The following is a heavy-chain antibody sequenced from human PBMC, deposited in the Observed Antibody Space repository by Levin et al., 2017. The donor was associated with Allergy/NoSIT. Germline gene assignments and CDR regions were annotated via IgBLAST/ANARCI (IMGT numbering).Heavy chain of an antibody. D-gene: IGHD3-3*01. J-gene: IGHJ3*02. CDR3: ARGNLTIFGVVIIEDAFDI. V-gene: IGHV3-7*03. CDR1: GFTFSSYW. Sequence: GESLKISCAASGFTFSSYWMSWVRQAPGKGLEWVANIKQDGSEKYYVDSVKGRFTISRDNAKNSLYLQMNSLRAEDTAVYYCARGNLTIFGVVIIEDAFDIWGQGTMVTVSS. CDR2: IKQDGSEK.